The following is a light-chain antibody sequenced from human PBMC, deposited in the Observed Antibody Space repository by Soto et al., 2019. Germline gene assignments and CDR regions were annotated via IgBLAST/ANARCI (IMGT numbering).Light chain of an antibody. CDR3: QQYNNWPPGIT. CDR1: QSVSSN. J-gene: IGKJ5*01. V-gene: IGKV3D-15*01. CDR2: GAS. Sequence: EIVMTQSPATLTVSPGERATLSCRASQSVSSNLAWYQQRPAQAPRLLIYGASTRATGIRDRFSGSGSGTEFTLNISSLQSEDFAVYYCQQYNNWPPGITFGQGTRLDLK.